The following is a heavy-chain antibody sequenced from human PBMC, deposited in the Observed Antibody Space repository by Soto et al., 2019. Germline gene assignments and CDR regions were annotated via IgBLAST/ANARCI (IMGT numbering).Heavy chain of an antibody. CDR1: GGTFSSYA. CDR2: IIPIFGTA. D-gene: IGHD3-10*01. V-gene: IGHV1-69*01. CDR3: ARGGVGVAIAARFSYYYGSGSYYPFDY. J-gene: IGHJ4*02. Sequence: QVQLVQSGAEVKKPGSSVKVSCKASGGTFSSYAISWVRQAPGQGLEWMGGIIPIFGTANYAQKFQARVTITADESTRTAYTQVSSLRSEDTDVYYCARGGVGVAIAARFSYYYGSGSYYPFDYWGQGTLVTVSS.